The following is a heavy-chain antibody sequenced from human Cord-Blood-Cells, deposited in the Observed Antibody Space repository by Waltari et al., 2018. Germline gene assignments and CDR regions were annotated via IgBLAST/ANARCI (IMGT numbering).Heavy chain of an antibody. V-gene: IGHV3-21*01. D-gene: IGHD2-2*01. J-gene: IGHJ4*02. CDR2: ISSSSSYI. CDR3: ARDRYCSSTSCYDY. Sequence: VPLPLSVGGMVHSGGALGSSCAVAGFTVSSFSMTWVRHAPGKGLEWVSSISSSSSYIYYADSVKGRFTISRDNAKNSLYLQMNSLRAEDTAVYYCARDRYCSSTSCYDYWGQGTLVTVSS. CDR1: GFTVSSFS.